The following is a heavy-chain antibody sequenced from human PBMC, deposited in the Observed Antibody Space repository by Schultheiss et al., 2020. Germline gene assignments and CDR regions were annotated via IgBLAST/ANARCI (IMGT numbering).Heavy chain of an antibody. CDR3: ARDKSLGGSSWDYNWFDP. J-gene: IGHJ5*02. CDR2: IYYSGST. CDR1: GGSISSYY. V-gene: IGHV4-59*12. D-gene: IGHD6-13*01. Sequence: SETLSLTCTVSGGSISSYYWSWIRQHPGKGLEWIGYIYYSGSTYYNPSLKSRVTISVDTSKNQFSLKLSSVTAADTAVYYCARDKSLGGSSWDYNWFDPWGQGILVTVSS.